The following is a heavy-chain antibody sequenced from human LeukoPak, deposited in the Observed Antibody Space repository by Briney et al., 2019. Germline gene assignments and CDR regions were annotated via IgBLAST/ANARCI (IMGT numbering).Heavy chain of an antibody. V-gene: IGHV4-34*01. CDR2: INHSGST. CDR1: GGSFSGYY. D-gene: IGHD6-6*01. J-gene: IGHJ6*02. Sequence: PSETLSLTCAVYGGSFSGYYWSWIRQPPGKGLEWIGEINHSGSTNYNPSLKSRVTISVDTSKNQFSLKLSSVTAADTAVYYCARRRAGAALKVRYYYYGMDVWGQGTTVTVSS. CDR3: ARRRAGAALKVRYYYYGMDV.